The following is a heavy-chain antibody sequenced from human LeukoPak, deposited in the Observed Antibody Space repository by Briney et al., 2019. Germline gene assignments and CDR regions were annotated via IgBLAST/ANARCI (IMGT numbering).Heavy chain of an antibody. CDR3: ARDNTAAGPFDF. V-gene: IGHV1-46*01. Sequence: ASVKVSCKASGYTFTSYYMHWVRQAPGQGLEWMGIIDPSGGSTSYAQKFQGRVTMTWDTSTSTVYMELSSLRSEDTAVNYCARDNTAAGPFDFWGQGTLVTVSS. CDR1: GYTFTSYY. CDR2: IDPSGGST. D-gene: IGHD6-13*01. J-gene: IGHJ4*02.